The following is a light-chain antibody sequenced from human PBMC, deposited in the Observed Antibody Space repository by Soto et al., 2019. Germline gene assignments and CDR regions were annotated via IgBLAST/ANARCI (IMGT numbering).Light chain of an antibody. V-gene: IGLV2-8*01. CDR2: EVV. CDR3: KSYAGSNTYV. Sequence: QSALAHPPSASWSPGQSVTIACTGTKNDIGVYDFVSWYQHHPGKAPRLIIYEVVQRPSEVPDRFSGSKSGNTASLTVSGLQAADEADYFCKSYAGSNTYVFGSGTKVTVL. J-gene: IGLJ1*01. CDR1: KNDIGVYDF.